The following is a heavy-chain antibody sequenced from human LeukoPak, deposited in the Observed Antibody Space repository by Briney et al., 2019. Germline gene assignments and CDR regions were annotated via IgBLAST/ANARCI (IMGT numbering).Heavy chain of an antibody. CDR3: ARGLIAVAGKSDY. D-gene: IGHD6-19*01. V-gene: IGHV1-69*05. Sequence: ASVKVSCKASGGTFSSYAISWVRQAPGQGLEWMGRIIPIFGTANYAQKFQGRVTITTDESTSTAYMELSSLRSEDTAVYYCARGLIAVAGKSDYWGQGTLVTVSS. CDR1: GGTFSSYA. J-gene: IGHJ4*02. CDR2: IIPIFGTA.